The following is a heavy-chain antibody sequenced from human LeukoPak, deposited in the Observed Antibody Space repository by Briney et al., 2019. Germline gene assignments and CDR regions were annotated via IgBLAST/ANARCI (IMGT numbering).Heavy chain of an antibody. J-gene: IGHJ4*02. CDR2: ISSSSSYI. D-gene: IGHD3-22*01. CDR1: GFTFSSYS. CDR3: ARDRVLDYYDSSGYDY. Sequence: PGGSLRLSCAASGFTFSSYSMNWVRQAPGKGLEWVSSISSSSSYIYYADSVKGRFTISRDNAKNSLYLQMNSLRAEDTAVYYCARDRVLDYYDSSGYDYWGQGILVTVSS. V-gene: IGHV3-21*01.